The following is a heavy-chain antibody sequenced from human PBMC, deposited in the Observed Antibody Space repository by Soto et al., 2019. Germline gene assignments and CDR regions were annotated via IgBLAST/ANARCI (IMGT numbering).Heavy chain of an antibody. Sequence: GGSLRLSCAASGFTFSSYSMNWVRQAPGKGLEWVSSISSSSSYIYYADSVKGRFTISRDNAKNSLYLQMNSLRAEDTAVYYCARGPPKDYCSSTSCYENWFDPWGQGTLVTVSS. D-gene: IGHD2-2*01. V-gene: IGHV3-21*01. CDR1: GFTFSSYS. CDR3: ARGPPKDYCSSTSCYENWFDP. J-gene: IGHJ5*02. CDR2: ISSSSSYI.